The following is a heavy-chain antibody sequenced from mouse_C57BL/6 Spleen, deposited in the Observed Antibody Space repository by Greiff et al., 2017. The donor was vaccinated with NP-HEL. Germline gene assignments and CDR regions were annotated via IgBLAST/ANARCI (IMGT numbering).Heavy chain of an antibody. V-gene: IGHV1-80*01. Sequence: QVQLQQSGAELVKPGASVKISCKASGYAFSSYWMNWVKQRPGKGLEWIGQIYPGDGDTNYNGKLKGKATLTADKSSSTAYMQLSSLTSEDSAVYFCARGRTGMYYFDYWGQGTTLTVSS. CDR3: ARGRTGMYYFDY. CDR1: GYAFSSYW. CDR2: IYPGDGDT. J-gene: IGHJ2*01. D-gene: IGHD4-1*01.